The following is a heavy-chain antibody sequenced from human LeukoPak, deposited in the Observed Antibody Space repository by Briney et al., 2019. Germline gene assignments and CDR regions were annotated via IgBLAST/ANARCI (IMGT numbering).Heavy chain of an antibody. D-gene: IGHD3-10*01. CDR1: GGSISSYY. J-gene: IGHJ4*02. CDR3: ASSDYYGSGKRVDY. V-gene: IGHV4-59*12. Sequence: PSETLSLTCTVSGGSISSYYWSWIRQPPGKGLEWIGYIYYSGSTNYNPSLKSRVTISVDTSKNQFSLKLSSVTAADTAVYYCASSDYYGSGKRVDYWGQGTLVTVSS. CDR2: IYYSGST.